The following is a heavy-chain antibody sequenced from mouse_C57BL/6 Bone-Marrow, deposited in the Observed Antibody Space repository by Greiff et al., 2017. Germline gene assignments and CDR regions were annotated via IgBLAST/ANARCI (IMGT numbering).Heavy chain of an antibody. CDR1: GYTFTSYG. J-gene: IGHJ2*01. CDR3: AAGVPG. Sequence: VQLQQPGAELARPGASVKLSCKASGYTFTSYGISWVKQRTGQGLEWIGEIYPTSGNTYYNEKFKGKATLTADKSSSTAYMELRSLTSEDSAVYFCAAGVPGWGQGTTLTVSS. V-gene: IGHV1-81*01. CDR2: IYPTSGNT.